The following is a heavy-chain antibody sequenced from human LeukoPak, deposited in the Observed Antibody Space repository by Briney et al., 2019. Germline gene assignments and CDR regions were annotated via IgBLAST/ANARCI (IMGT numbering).Heavy chain of an antibody. V-gene: IGHV3-48*03. J-gene: IGHJ4*02. Sequence: QPGGSLRLSCAASGFTFSSYEMNWVRQAPGKGLEWVSYISSSGSTIYYADSVKGRFTISRDNAKNSLYLQMNSLRAEDTAVYYCARDIRGYDSWSGSQGSAIDYWGQGTLVTVSS. D-gene: IGHD3-3*01. CDR2: ISSSGSTI. CDR3: ARDIRGYDSWSGSQGSAIDY. CDR1: GFTFSSYE.